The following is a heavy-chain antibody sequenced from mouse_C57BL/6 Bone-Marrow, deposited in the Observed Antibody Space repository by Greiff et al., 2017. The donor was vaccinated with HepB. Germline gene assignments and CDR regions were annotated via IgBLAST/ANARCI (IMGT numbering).Heavy chain of an antibody. CDR1: GFTFSSYA. D-gene: IGHD3-2*02. CDR2: ISSGGDYI. J-gene: IGHJ2*01. CDR3: TSELRWYFDY. Sequence: EVQVVESGEGLVKPGGSLKLSCAASGFTFSSYAMSWVRQTPEKRLEWVAYISSGGDYIYYADTVKGRFTISRDNARNTLYLQMSSLKAEDTAMYYCTSELRWYFDYWGQGTTLTVSS. V-gene: IGHV5-9-1*02.